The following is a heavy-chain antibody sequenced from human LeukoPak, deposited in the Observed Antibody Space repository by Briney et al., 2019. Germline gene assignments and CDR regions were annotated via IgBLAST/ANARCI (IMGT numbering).Heavy chain of an antibody. CDR1: GFTFSSYS. D-gene: IGHD3-22*01. CDR3: AKAYYDTRGSHFDY. Sequence: PGGSLRLSCAASGFTFSSYSMNWVRQAPGKGLEWVSDISGSGRNTYYADSVKGRFTISRDNSKNTLYLQMNSLRAEDTAVYYCAKAYYDTRGSHFDYWGQGTLVTVSS. J-gene: IGHJ4*02. CDR2: ISGSGRNT. V-gene: IGHV3-23*01.